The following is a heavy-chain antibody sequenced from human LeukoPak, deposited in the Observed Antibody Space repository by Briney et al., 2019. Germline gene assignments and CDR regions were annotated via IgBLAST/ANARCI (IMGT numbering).Heavy chain of an antibody. CDR1: GYTFTSYD. J-gene: IGHJ4*02. Sequence: ASVKVSCKASGYTFTSYDINWVRQATGQGLEWMGWMNPNSGNTGYAQKFQGRVTMTRNTSISTAYMELSSLRSEDTAVYYCARGVRTRTSGSYPPYYFDYWGQGTLVTVSS. CDR3: ARGVRTRTSGSYPPYYFDY. CDR2: MNPNSGNT. V-gene: IGHV1-8*01. D-gene: IGHD3-10*01.